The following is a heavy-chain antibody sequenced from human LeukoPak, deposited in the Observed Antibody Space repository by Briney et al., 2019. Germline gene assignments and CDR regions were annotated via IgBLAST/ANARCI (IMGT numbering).Heavy chain of an antibody. CDR2: ISAVVTSA. CDR3: AKDSPVATY. CDR1: GFSLSNYG. Sequence: PGAALRLSCAASGFSLSNYGMTWIRQAPGKGLEWVSAISAVVTSAYYSDSVKGRFTISRDNSKNTLYLQMNSLRVDDTAVYYCAKDSPVATYWGLGTLVTVSS. J-gene: IGHJ4*02. D-gene: IGHD4-23*01. V-gene: IGHV3-23*01.